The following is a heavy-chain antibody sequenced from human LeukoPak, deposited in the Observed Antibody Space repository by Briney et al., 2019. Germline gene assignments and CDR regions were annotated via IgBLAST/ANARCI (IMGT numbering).Heavy chain of an antibody. CDR3: ARGGSDGGLDY. CDR2: IIPILGIA. V-gene: IGHV1-69*04. D-gene: IGHD1-26*01. Sequence: SVKVSCKASGGTFSSYAISWVRQAPGQGLEWMGRIIPILGIANYAQKFQGRVTITADKSTSTAYMELSSLRSEDTAVCYCARGGSDGGLDYWSQGTLVTVSS. J-gene: IGHJ4*02. CDR1: GGTFSSYA.